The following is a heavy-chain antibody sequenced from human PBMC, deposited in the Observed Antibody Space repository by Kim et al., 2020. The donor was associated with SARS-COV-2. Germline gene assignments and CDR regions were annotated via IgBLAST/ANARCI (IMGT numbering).Heavy chain of an antibody. CDR1: GYTFTSYD. V-gene: IGHV1-8*01. J-gene: IGHJ6*02. Sequence: ASVKVSCKASGYTFTSYDINWVRQATGQGLEWMGWMNPNSGNTGYAQKFQGRVTMTRNTSISTAYMELSSLRSEDTAVYYCATRATYYDILTYYYYGMDVWGQGTTATVSS. CDR2: MNPNSGNT. D-gene: IGHD3-9*01. CDR3: ATRATYYDILTYYYYGMDV.